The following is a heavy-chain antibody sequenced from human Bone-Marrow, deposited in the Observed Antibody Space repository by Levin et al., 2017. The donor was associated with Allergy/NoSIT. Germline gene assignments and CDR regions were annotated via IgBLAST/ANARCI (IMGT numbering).Heavy chain of an antibody. Sequence: GESLKISCAASGFIFSDAWMTWVRHTPGRGLEWIGRIRRITDGGTTEYGAPVNGRFTISRGDSENTLYLQMNSLKTEDTGVYYCTTTYTYCGSATCYDYGMDVWGQGTTVTVSS. CDR2: IRRITDGGTT. D-gene: IGHD2-2*01. V-gene: IGHV3-15*01. J-gene: IGHJ6*02. CDR3: TTTYTYCGSATCYDYGMDV. CDR1: GFIFSDAW.